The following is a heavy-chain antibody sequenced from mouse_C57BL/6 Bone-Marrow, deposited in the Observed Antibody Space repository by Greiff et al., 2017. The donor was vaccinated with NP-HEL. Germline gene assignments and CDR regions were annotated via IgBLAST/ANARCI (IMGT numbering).Heavy chain of an antibody. CDR3: TFLLPFAY. CDR1: GFNIKDDY. V-gene: IGHV14-4*01. CDR2: IDPENGDT. Sequence: VQLQQPGAELVRPGASVKLSCTASGFNIKDDYMHWVKQRPEQGLEWIGWIDPENGDTEYASKFQGKATITADTSSNTAYLQLSSLTSEDTAVYYCTFLLPFAYWGQGTLVTVSA. D-gene: IGHD1-1*01. J-gene: IGHJ3*01.